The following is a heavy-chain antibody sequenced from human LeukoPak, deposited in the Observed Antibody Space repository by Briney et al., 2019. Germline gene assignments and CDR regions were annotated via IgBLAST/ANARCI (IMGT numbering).Heavy chain of an antibody. CDR3: ARDGLAYCGDDCYSDFEY. Sequence: GGSLRLSCAASGFTVSSNYMSWVRQAPGKGLEWVANINQDGSEKFYVDSVKGRFTISRDNAKNSLFLQMNSLRVEDAAVYYCARDGLAYCGDDCYSDFEYWGQGTLVTVSS. D-gene: IGHD2-21*02. J-gene: IGHJ4*02. CDR2: INQDGSEK. V-gene: IGHV3-7*01. CDR1: GFTVSSNY.